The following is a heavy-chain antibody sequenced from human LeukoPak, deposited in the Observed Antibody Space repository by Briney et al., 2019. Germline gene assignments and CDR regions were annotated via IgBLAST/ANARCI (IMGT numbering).Heavy chain of an antibody. V-gene: IGHV1-18*01. CDR1: GYTFTSYG. J-gene: IGHJ4*02. CDR2: ISAYNGNT. Sequence: EASVKVSCKASGYTFTSYGISWVRQAPGQGLEWMGWISAYNGNTNYAQKLQGRVTMTTDTSTSTAYMELRSLRSDDTAVYYCARGPRIDCSSTSCYYFDYWGQGTLATVSS. CDR3: ARGPRIDCSSTSCYYFDY. D-gene: IGHD2-2*01.